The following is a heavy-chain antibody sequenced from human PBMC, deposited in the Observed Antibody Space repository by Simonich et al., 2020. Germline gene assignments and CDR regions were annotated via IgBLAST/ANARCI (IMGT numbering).Heavy chain of an antibody. V-gene: IGHV3-21*01. CDR1: GFTFSSYS. CDR2: ISSSSSYI. J-gene: IGHJ3*02. CDR3: AREIEAGNAFDI. Sequence: EVQLVESGGGLVKPGGSLRLSCAASGFTFSSYSMNWVRQAPGKGLGWVSSISSSSSYIYYAASVKGRFTSSRDNAKNSLYLQMNSLRAEDTAVYYCAREIEAGNAFDIWGQGTMVTVSS.